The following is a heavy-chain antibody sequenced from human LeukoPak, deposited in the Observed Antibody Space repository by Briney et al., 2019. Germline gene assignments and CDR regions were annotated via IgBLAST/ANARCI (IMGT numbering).Heavy chain of an antibody. CDR3: ARHRLWWSLTTYFDY. J-gene: IGHJ4*02. Sequence: SETLSLTCTVSGGSISSSSYYWGWIRQPPGKGLEWIGSIYYSGSTYYNPSLKSRVTISVDTSKNQFSLKLSSVTAADTAVYYCARHRLWWSLTTYFDYWGQGTLVTVSS. CDR2: IYYSGST. CDR1: GGSISSSSYY. D-gene: IGHD2-15*01. V-gene: IGHV4-39*01.